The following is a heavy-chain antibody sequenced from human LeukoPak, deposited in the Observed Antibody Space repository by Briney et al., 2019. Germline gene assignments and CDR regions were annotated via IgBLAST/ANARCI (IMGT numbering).Heavy chain of an antibody. V-gene: IGHV5-51*01. Sequence: PGESLKTSCKASGYTFTSYWSGWVRQLQGKGLEGMGIIYPGDSDTRYTPSSQSHATISTDKSITTAYLQWSSLKASDTAMYYGASLAAAGKGLGWFDPWGQGTRVTVSA. CDR1: GYTFTSYW. CDR3: ASLAAAGKGLGWFDP. CDR2: IYPGDSDT. J-gene: IGHJ5*02. D-gene: IGHD6-13*01.